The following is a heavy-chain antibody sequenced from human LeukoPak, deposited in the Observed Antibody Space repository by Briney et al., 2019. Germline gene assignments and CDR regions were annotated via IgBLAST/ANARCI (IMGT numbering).Heavy chain of an antibody. CDR3: ARRETARPDAYYYYYYMDV. CDR1: GFTFSNNW. J-gene: IGHJ6*03. V-gene: IGHV3-7*03. Sequence: GGSLRLSCAASGFTFSNNWMSWVRQAPGKGLEWVANINQDGSETSYVDSVKGRFTISRDNAKNSLYLQMNSLRAEDTAVYYCARRETARPDAYYYYYYMDVWGKGTTVTVSS. D-gene: IGHD2-21*02. CDR2: INQDGSET.